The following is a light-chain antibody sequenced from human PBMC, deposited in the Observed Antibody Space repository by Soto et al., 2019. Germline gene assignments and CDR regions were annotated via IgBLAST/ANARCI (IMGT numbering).Light chain of an antibody. Sequence: EIVMTQSPATLSVSPGERATLSCRASQSINRNLAWYQQKPGQAPRLLIHGASTRATGIPARFSGSGSGTEFTLTISSLQSEDFAVYYCQQYNNWAPITFGQGTRLEIK. CDR1: QSINRN. CDR3: QQYNNWAPIT. J-gene: IGKJ5*01. CDR2: GAS. V-gene: IGKV3D-15*01.